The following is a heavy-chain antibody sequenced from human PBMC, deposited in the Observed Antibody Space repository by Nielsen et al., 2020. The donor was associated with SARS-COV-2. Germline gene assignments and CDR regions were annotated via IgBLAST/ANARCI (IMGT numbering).Heavy chain of an antibody. CDR1: GYTFTNYW. CDR2: IYPGDSDI. J-gene: IGHJ4*02. Sequence: KVSCKGSGYTFTNYWIGWVRQMPGKGLEWMGIIYPGDSDIKYSPSFQGQVTISADTSISTAYLQWTSLKASDTAMYYCARFGPLGYYFDYRGQGTLVTVSS. V-gene: IGHV5-51*01. D-gene: IGHD3-10*01. CDR3: ARFGPLGYYFDY.